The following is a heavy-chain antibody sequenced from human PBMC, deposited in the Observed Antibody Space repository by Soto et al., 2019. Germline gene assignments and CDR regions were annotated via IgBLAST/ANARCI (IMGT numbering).Heavy chain of an antibody. CDR1: GFTFSSYV. D-gene: IGHD3-10*01. CDR3: AKDQHGSGTYIYYGMDV. J-gene: IGHJ6*02. V-gene: IGHV3-30*18. Sequence: GGSLRLSCAASGFTFSSYVMHWVRQSPGKGLEWVAVISYDGSNKYYADSVKGRFTISRDNPKNTLYLQMNSLRAEDTAVYYCAKDQHGSGTYIYYGMDVWGQGTTVTVSS. CDR2: ISYDGSNK.